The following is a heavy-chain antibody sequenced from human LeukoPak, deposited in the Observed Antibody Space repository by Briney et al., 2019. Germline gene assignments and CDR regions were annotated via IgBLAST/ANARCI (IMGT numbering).Heavy chain of an antibody. V-gene: IGHV3-7*05. J-gene: IGHJ4*02. Sequence: GGSLRLSCAASGFXFTSYRFTWVRQAPGKGLEWVANINQDGSEKYYVDSVQGRFTISRDNVKNSLYLQMNSLGVEDTAVYYCARRGTSSSWAHFDYWGQGTLVTVSS. D-gene: IGHD6-13*01. CDR2: INQDGSEK. CDR3: ARRGTSSSWAHFDY. CDR1: GFXFTSYR.